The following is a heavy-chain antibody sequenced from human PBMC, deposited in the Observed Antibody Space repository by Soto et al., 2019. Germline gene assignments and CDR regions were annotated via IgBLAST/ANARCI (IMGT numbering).Heavy chain of an antibody. CDR1: GFTFSSYG. D-gene: IGHD3-16*02. V-gene: IGHV3-21*01. CDR2: ISSSSSYI. Sequence: GGSLRLSCAASGFTFSSYGMNWVRQAPGKGLEWVSSISSSSSYIYYADSVKGRFTISRDNAKNSLYLQMNSLRAEDTAVYYCARGGITFGGVIVRKYGLSGPFDPWGQGTLVTVSS. CDR3: ARGGITFGGVIVRKYGLSGPFDP. J-gene: IGHJ5*02.